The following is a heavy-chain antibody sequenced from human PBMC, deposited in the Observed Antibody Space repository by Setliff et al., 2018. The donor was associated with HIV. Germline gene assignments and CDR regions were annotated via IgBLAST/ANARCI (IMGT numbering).Heavy chain of an antibody. CDR3: ARAVGGSNYFDYSGYQDF. J-gene: IGHJ4*02. Sequence: GASVKVSCKTSGYPFDSYGISWVRQAPGQGLEWMGWISAYIGDTKYAQRFQGRVTMTTDPSTPTAYMELRGLKSEDTAVYYCARAVGGSNYFDYSGYQDFWGQGTRVTVSS. CDR1: GYPFDSYG. D-gene: IGHD3-22*01. CDR2: ISAYIGDT. V-gene: IGHV1-18*01.